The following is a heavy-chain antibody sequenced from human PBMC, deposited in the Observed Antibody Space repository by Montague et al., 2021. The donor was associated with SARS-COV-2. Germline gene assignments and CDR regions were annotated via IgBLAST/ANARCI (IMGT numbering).Heavy chain of an antibody. CDR3: ARAVVGAKTATIES. D-gene: IGHD2-15*01. CDR2: MHSTWST. CDR1: GGSINNYF. J-gene: IGHJ4*02. V-gene: IGHV4-59*01. Sequence: SETLSLTCSVSGGSINNYFWCWIRQSPGKGLELVGYMHSTWSTAYNPSLKSRVIISVDTSKTQISLTLSSVSAADTALCYCARAVVGAKTATIESWGQGTLVTVSS.